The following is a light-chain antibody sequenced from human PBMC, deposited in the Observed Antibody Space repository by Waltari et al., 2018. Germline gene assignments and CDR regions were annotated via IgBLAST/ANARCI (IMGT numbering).Light chain of an antibody. Sequence: DIKMTQSTSSMSASVGNRVTITCRASQSISSYLNWYKQKPGKAPKLLIYAASSLQSGVPSRFSGSGSGTDFTLTISSLQPEDFATYYCQQSYSTPPLFGGGTKVEIK. CDR1: QSISSY. CDR3: QQSYSTPPL. J-gene: IGKJ4*01. CDR2: AAS. V-gene: IGKV1-39*01.